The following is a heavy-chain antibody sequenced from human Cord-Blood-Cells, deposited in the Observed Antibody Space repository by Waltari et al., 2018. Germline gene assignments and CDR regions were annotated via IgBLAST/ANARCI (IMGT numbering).Heavy chain of an antibody. D-gene: IGHD6-19*01. V-gene: IGHV3-13*01. CDR1: GFTFRSYD. Sequence: EVQLVESGGGLVQPGGSLRLSCAASGFTFRSYDMHWVRQATGKGLEWVSAIGTAGDTYYPGSVKGRFTISRENAKNSLYLQMNSLRAGDTAVYYCAREDPVAGTFDYWGQGTLVTVSS. J-gene: IGHJ4*02. CDR2: IGTAGDT. CDR3: AREDPVAGTFDY.